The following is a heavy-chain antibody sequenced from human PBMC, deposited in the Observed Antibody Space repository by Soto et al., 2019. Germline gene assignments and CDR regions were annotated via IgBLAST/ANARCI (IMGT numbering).Heavy chain of an antibody. CDR1: GYTFTSYA. CDR2: INAGNGNT. J-gene: IGHJ6*02. CDR3: ARCSSSGDYYYYGMDV. Sequence: ASVKVSCKASGYTFTSYAMHWARQAPGQRLEWMGWINAGNGNTKYSQKFQGRVTITRDTSASTAYMELSSLRSEDTAVYYCARCSSSGDYYYYGMDVWGQGTTVTVSS. D-gene: IGHD6-13*01. V-gene: IGHV1-3*01.